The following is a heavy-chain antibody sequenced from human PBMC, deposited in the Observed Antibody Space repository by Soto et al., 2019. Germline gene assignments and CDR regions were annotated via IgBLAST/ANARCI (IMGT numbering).Heavy chain of an antibody. CDR2: IKQDGSEK. Sequence: GGSLRLSCAASGFTFSHYWMSWVRQAPGKGLEWVANIKQDGSEKYYVDSVKGRFTISRDNAKNSLYLQMNSLRVEDTAVYYCARYKYDYYYMDVWGKGTTVTVSS. CDR1: GFTFSHYW. V-gene: IGHV3-7*01. D-gene: IGHD1-1*01. CDR3: ARYKYDYYYMDV. J-gene: IGHJ6*03.